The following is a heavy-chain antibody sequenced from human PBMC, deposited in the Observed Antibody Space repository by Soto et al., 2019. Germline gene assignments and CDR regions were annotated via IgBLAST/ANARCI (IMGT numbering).Heavy chain of an antibody. CDR3: ARLQITTYYYYYGMDV. CDR1: GFSLSTSGMC. CDR2: IDWDDDK. Sequence: ESGPTLVNPTQTLTLTCTFSGFSLSTSGMCVSWIRQPPGKALEWLARIDWDDDKYYSTSLKTRLTISKDTSKNQVVLTMTNMDPVDTATYYCARLQITTYYYYYGMDVWGQGTTVTV. D-gene: IGHD4-4*01. J-gene: IGHJ6*02. V-gene: IGHV2-70*11.